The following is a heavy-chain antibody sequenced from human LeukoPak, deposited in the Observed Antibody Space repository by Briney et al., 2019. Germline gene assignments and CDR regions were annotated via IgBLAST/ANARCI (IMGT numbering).Heavy chain of an antibody. J-gene: IGHJ4*02. CDR2: ISAYNGNT. D-gene: IGHD3-22*01. V-gene: IGHV1-18*01. CDR3: ARGSLGTHYYDSSGYGD. CDR1: GYTFTSYG. Sequence: EASVKVSCKASGYTFTSYGISWVRQAPGQGLEWMGWISAYNGNTNYAQKLQGRVTMTTDTFTSTAYMELRSLRSDDTAVYYCARGSLGTHYYDSSGYGDWGQGTLVTVSS.